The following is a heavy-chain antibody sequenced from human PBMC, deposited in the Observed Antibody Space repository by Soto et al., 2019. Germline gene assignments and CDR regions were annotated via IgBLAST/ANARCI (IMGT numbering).Heavy chain of an antibody. CDR1: GFTFSSYG. CDR3: AHDILTYRYYYYGMDV. CDR2: ISYDDNNK. J-gene: IGHJ6*02. V-gene: IGHV3-30*03. D-gene: IGHD3-9*01. Sequence: QVQLVESGGGVVQPGRSLRLSCAASGFTFSSYGMHWVRQARGKGLEWVAVISYDDNNKYYADSVKARFTISRDNSKNTLYLQMNSLRAEDTAIYYCAHDILTYRYYYYGMDVWGQGTTVTVSS.